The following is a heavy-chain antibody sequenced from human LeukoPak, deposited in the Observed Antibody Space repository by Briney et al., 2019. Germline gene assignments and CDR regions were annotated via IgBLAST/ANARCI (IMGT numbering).Heavy chain of an antibody. CDR1: GYTFTSYY. CDR3: ARAGQITFGDYYYGMDV. D-gene: IGHD3-16*01. J-gene: IGHJ6*02. Sequence: ASVKVSCKASGYTFTSYYMHWVRQAPGHGLEWMGIINPSGGSTSYAQKFQGRVTMTRDTSTSTVYMELSSLRSEDTAVYYCARAGQITFGDYYYGMDVWGQGITVTVSS. V-gene: IGHV1-46*01. CDR2: INPSGGST.